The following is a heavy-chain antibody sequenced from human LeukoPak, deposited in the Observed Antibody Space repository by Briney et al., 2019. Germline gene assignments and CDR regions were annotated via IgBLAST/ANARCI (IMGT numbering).Heavy chain of an antibody. D-gene: IGHD2-21*01. CDR1: GYTFTRYG. CDR2: INPNTGDT. J-gene: IGHJ4*02. V-gene: IGHV1-2*02. Sequence: ASVKVSCKASGYTFTRYGISWVRQAPGQGLEWMGWINPNTGDTNYAQKFQGRVTMTRDTSITTVYMEISRLTSDDTALFYCAVAPGDYWGQGTLVTVSS. CDR3: AVAPGDY.